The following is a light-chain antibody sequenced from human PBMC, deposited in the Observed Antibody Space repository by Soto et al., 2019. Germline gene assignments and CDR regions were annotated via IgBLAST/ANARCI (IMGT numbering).Light chain of an antibody. Sequence: EIVLTHSPDTLSLSPGERATLSCRASQSISSDLGWYQQKPGQAPRLLIYDASNRATGIPARFSGSGSGADFTLTISSLEPEDFAVYYCQHRSNWPWTFGQGTKVEIK. CDR1: QSISSD. CDR2: DAS. CDR3: QHRSNWPWT. V-gene: IGKV3-11*01. J-gene: IGKJ1*01.